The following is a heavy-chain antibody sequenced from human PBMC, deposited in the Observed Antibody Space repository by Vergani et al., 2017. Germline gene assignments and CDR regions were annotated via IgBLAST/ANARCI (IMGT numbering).Heavy chain of an antibody. Sequence: QVQLQESGPGLVKPSETLSLTCTVSGGSISSYYWSWIRQPPGKGLEWIGYIYYSGSTNYNPSLKSRVTISVDTSKNQFSLKLSSVTAADTAVYYCARTPRGAAAGTYFQHWGQGTLVTVSS. CDR1: GGSISSYY. J-gene: IGHJ1*01. CDR2: IYYSGST. V-gene: IGHV4-59*01. D-gene: IGHD6-13*01. CDR3: ARTPRGAAAGTYFQH.